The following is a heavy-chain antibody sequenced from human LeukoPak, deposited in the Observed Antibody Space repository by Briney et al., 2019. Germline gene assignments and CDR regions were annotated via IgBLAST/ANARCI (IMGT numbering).Heavy chain of an antibody. CDR1: GFTFTYAW. D-gene: IGHD3-22*01. V-gene: IGHV3-15*01. J-gene: IGHJ4*02. CDR3: IADTAESSAYPFDY. Sequence: GGSLRLSCAASGFTFTYAWMSWVRQAPGKGLECVGRIISKTSGGTTEYAARVKGRFTLSRDDSTDTVYLQMNSLKTEDTAVYYCIADTAESSAYPFDYWGQGTTVTVSS. CDR2: IISKTSGGTT.